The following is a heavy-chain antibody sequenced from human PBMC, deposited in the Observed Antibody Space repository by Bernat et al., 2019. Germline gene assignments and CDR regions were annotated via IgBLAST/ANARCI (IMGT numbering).Heavy chain of an antibody. Sequence: EVQLLESGGGLVQPGGSLRLSCAASGFIFSTYAMSWVRQAPGKGLEWVSAISGNGDSTNYADSVKGRFTISRDNSKNTLYLQMNSLRAEDTAVYYCARDYNWDFDYWGQGTLVTVSS. CDR2: ISGNGDST. V-gene: IGHV3-23*01. J-gene: IGHJ4*02. CDR3: ARDYNWDFDY. CDR1: GFIFSTYA. D-gene: IGHD1-1*01.